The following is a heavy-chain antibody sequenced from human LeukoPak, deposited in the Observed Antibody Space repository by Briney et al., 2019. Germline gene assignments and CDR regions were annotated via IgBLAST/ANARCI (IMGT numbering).Heavy chain of an antibody. CDR2: IRSKAYGGTT. J-gene: IGHJ4*02. Sequence: SGGSLRLSCTASGLTFGDYAMSWVRQAPGKGLEWVGFIRSKAYGGTTEYAASVKGRFTISRDDSKSIAYLQMNSLKTEDTAVYYCTRDLYSGYDRLDYWGQGTLVTVSS. D-gene: IGHD5-12*01. CDR3: TRDLYSGYDRLDY. CDR1: GLTFGDYA. V-gene: IGHV3-49*04.